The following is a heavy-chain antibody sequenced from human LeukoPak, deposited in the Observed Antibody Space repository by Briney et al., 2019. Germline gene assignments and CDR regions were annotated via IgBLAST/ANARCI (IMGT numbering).Heavy chain of an antibody. J-gene: IGHJ4*02. V-gene: IGHV3-23*01. Sequence: GGSLRLSCAASGFTFDTFAMAWVRLAPGKGLEWVSSIGNTETYYADSVKGRFTISRDNSKSTIYLHMNNLRAEDTALYYCARDGQAFNSNWDYFEYWGQGTPVTVSP. CDR1: GFTFDTFA. D-gene: IGHD7-27*01. CDR2: IGNTET. CDR3: ARDGQAFNSNWDYFEY.